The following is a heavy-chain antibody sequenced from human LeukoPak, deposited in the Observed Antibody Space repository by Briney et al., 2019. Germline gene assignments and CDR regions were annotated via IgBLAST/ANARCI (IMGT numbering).Heavy chain of an antibody. Sequence: GGSLRLSCAASGVTFSSYSMNWVRQAPGKGLGWVSSISSSSSYIYYADSVKGRFTISRDNAKNSLYLQMNSLRAEDTAVYYCARETYYDILTGYGWFDPWGQGTLVTASS. J-gene: IGHJ5*02. CDR2: ISSSSSYI. CDR3: ARETYYDILTGYGWFDP. D-gene: IGHD3-9*01. V-gene: IGHV3-21*01. CDR1: GVTFSSYS.